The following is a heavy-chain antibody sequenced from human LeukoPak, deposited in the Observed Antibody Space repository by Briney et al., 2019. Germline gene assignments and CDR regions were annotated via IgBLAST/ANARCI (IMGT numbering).Heavy chain of an antibody. Sequence: PGGSLRLSCAASGFTFSSYSMNWVRQAPGKGLEWVSSISSSSSYIYYAASVKCRFTISRDSAKNSLYLQMSSLIAEDTAVYYCAKGSALLLLTEYFQHWGQGTLVTVSS. CDR3: AKGSALLLLTEYFQH. CDR2: ISSSSSYI. D-gene: IGHD3-22*01. J-gene: IGHJ1*01. V-gene: IGHV3-21*01. CDR1: GFTFSSYS.